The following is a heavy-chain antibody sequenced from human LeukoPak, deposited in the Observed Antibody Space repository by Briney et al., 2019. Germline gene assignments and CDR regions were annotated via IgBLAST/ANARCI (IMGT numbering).Heavy chain of an antibody. CDR1: GGSISGDH. V-gene: IGHV4-59*08. CDR3: ARRSGDYGAFDI. Sequence: SETLSLTCTVSGGSISGDHWNWIRQPPGKGLEWIGYIYYSGNTNYNPSLKSRVTISVDTSKNQFSLKLNSVTAADTAVYYCARRSGDYGAFDIWGQGTMVTVSS. CDR2: IYYSGNT. D-gene: IGHD4-17*01. J-gene: IGHJ3*02.